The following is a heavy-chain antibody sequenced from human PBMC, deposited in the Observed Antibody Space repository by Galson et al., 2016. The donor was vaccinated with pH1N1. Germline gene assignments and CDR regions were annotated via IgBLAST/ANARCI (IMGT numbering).Heavy chain of an antibody. V-gene: IGHV3-30*03. J-gene: IGHJ6*02. Sequence: SLRLSCAASGFSFDTYAMHWVRQAPGKGLEWVAFISYNGHDQSYADSLKGRFIISRDNSKNTVYLQLNSLRTEDTAVYYCAREDWSYADTYYNGMDVWGQGTRSQSP. D-gene: IGHD3-16*01. CDR3: AREDWSYADTYYNGMDV. CDR2: ISYNGHDQ. CDR1: GFSFDTYA.